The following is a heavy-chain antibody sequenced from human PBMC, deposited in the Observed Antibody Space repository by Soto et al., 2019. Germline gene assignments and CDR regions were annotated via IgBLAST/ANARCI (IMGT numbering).Heavy chain of an antibody. CDR2: INHSGSS. CDR1: AESFGGYY. J-gene: IGHJ4*01. V-gene: IGHV4-34*01. D-gene: IGHD6-6*01. CDR3: PRGGCPDSISSGDFDY. Sequence: LPQWGAGLLKPSETLSLNCSVYAESFGGYYWMWIRQPPGKGLEWIGEINHSGSSNYNPSLKSLISISVYTSKYQSSLRLCSVTAADTAVYYWPRGGCPDSISSGDFDYWGHGTLVTVSS.